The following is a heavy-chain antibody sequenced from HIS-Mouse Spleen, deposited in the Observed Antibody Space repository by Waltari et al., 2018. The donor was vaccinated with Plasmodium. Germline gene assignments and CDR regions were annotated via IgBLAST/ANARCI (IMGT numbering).Heavy chain of an antibody. J-gene: IGHJ2*01. CDR3: AKGAGAPGYFDL. CDR2: IWYDGSNK. V-gene: IGHV3-33*06. CDR1: GFTFSSYG. Sequence: QVQLVESGGGVVQPGRSLRLSCAASGFTFSSYGTKWVSQAPGKGLEWVAVIWYDGSNKYYADSVKGRFTISRDNSKNTLYLQMNSLRAEDTAVYYCAKGAGAPGYFDLWGRGTLVTVSS.